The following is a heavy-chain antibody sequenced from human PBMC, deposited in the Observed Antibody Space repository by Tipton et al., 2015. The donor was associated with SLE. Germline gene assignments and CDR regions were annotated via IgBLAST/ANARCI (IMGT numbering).Heavy chain of an antibody. CDR2: IYHSGTT. V-gene: IGHV4-38-2*02. D-gene: IGHD1-26*01. CDR1: GDSISSGYY. Sequence: TLSLTCTVSGDSISSGYYWGWIRQPPGKGLEWIASIYHSGTTYYNPSLKSRVTISVDTSKNQFSLKLSSVTAADTAVYYCARDWWVGTTTDVVAFDIWGQGTMVTVSS. CDR3: ARDWWVGTTTDVVAFDI. J-gene: IGHJ3*02.